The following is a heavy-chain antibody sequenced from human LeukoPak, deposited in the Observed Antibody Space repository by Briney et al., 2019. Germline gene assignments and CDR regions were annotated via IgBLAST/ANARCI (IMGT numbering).Heavy chain of an antibody. CDR1: GGSISSGDYY. J-gene: IGHJ4*02. CDR2: IYYSGST. D-gene: IGHD5-18*01. CDR3: AREDTAMVLDY. V-gene: IGHV4-30-4*08. Sequence: PSQTLSLTCTVSGGSISSGDYYWSWIRQPPGKGLEWTGYIYYSGSTYYNPSLKSRVTISVDTSKNQFSLKLSSVTAADTAVYYCAREDTAMVLDYWGQGTLVTVSS.